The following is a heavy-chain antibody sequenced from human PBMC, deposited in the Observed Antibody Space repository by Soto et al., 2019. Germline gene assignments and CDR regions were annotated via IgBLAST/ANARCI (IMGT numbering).Heavy chain of an antibody. CDR3: ARVHFWEWEPNWFDP. V-gene: IGHV3-48*03. CDR2: ISSSGSTI. Sequence: EVQLVESGGGLIQPGGSLRLSCAASGFTVSSNYMSWVRQAPGKGLEWVSYISSSGSTIYYADSVKGRFTISRDNAKNSLYLQMNSLRAEDTAVYYCARVHFWEWEPNWFDPWGQGTLVTVSS. CDR1: GFTVSSNY. D-gene: IGHD3-10*01. J-gene: IGHJ5*02.